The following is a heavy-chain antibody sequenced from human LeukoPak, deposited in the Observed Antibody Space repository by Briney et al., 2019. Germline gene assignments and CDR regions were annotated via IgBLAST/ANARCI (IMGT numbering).Heavy chain of an antibody. Sequence: GGSLRLSCAGSGFTFNSYGMHWVRQAPGKGLEWVALISKDGSNEYYADSVKGRFTISRDNSKNTLDLQMNSLRADDTAVYYCAKHSSGITVAGTIQYWGQGTLVTVSS. J-gene: IGHJ4*02. V-gene: IGHV3-30*18. CDR2: ISKDGSNE. CDR3: AKHSSGITVAGTIQY. D-gene: IGHD6-19*01. CDR1: GFTFNSYG.